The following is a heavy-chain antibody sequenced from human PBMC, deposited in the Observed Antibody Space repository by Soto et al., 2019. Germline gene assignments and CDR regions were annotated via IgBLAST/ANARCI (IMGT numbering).Heavy chain of an antibody. CDR3: ARDRRGSYHQHFDY. Sequence: SVKVSCKASGGTFSSYAISWVRQAPGQGLELMGGIIPIFGTANYAQKFQGRVTITADESTSTAYMELSSLRSEDTAVYYCARDRRGSYHQHFDYWGQGTLVTVYS. V-gene: IGHV1-69*13. CDR2: IIPIFGTA. J-gene: IGHJ4*02. CDR1: GGTFSSYA. D-gene: IGHD1-26*01.